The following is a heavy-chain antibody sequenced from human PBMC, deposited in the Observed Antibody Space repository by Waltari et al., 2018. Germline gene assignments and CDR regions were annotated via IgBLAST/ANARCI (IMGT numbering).Heavy chain of an antibody. V-gene: IGHV4-39*01. Sequence: QLQLQESGPRLVRPPEPLSLICRASGVSITTNRHYWAWVRQSPGQGLEWIGTVSYSGTTYISPSLKSRVSVSRDTSKNQVSLILGSVTAADMAVYYCATYIGASVGTAAFDVWGQGTMVTVSS. CDR1: GVSITTNRHY. CDR2: VSYSGTT. D-gene: IGHD5-12*01. J-gene: IGHJ3*01. CDR3: ATYIGASVGTAAFDV.